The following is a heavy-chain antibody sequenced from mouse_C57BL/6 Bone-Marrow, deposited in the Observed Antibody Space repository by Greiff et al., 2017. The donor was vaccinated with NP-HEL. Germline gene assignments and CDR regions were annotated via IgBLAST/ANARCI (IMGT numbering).Heavy chain of an antibody. J-gene: IGHJ2*01. CDR3: ARRHY. CDR2: IDPSDSYT. V-gene: IGHV1-59*01. Sequence: QVHVKQPGAELVRPGTSVKLSCKASGYTFTSYWMHWVKQRPGQGLEWIGVIDPSDSYTNYNQKFKGKATLTVDTSSSTAYMQLSSLTSEDSAVYYCARRHYWGQGTTLTVSS. CDR1: GYTFTSYW.